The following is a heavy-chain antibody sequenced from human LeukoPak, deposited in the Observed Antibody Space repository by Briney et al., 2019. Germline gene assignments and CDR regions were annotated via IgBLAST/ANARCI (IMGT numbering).Heavy chain of an antibody. D-gene: IGHD2-15*01. CDR1: GGSISSYY. J-gene: IGHJ5*02. CDR3: ARLIPPERVVAQGGWFDP. V-gene: IGHV4-59*08. Sequence: SETLPLTCTVSGGSISSYYWSWIRQPPGKGLEWIGYIYYSGSTNYNPSLKSRVTISVDTSKNQFSLKLSSVTAADTAVYYCARLIPPERVVAQGGWFDPWGQGTLVTVSS. CDR2: IYYSGST.